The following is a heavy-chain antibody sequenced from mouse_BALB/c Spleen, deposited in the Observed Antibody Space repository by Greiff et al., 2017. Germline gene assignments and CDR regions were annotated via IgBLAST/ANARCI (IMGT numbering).Heavy chain of an antibody. CDR3: ARELDY. V-gene: IGHV5-6-3*01. CDR2: INSNGGST. J-gene: IGHJ2*01. Sequence: EVQLVESGGGLVQPGGSLKLSCAASGFTFSSYGMSWVRQTPDKRLELVATINSNGGSTYYPDSVKGRFTISRDNAKNTLYLQMSSLKSEDTAMYYCARELDYWGQGTTLTVSS. CDR1: GFTFSSYG.